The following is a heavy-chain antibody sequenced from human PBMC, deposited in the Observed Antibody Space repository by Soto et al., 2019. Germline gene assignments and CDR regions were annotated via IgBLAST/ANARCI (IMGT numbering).Heavy chain of an antibody. V-gene: IGHV1-58*02. Sequence: ASVKVSCKASGYTFTSYGISWVRQAPGQRLEWIGWIVVGSGNTNYAQKFQERVTITRDMSTSTAYMELSSLRSEDTAVYYCAAPSRGYSYGPTADYYYGMDVWGQGTTVTVSS. J-gene: IGHJ6*02. D-gene: IGHD5-18*01. CDR1: GYTFTSYG. CDR2: IVVGSGNT. CDR3: AAPSRGYSYGPTADYYYGMDV.